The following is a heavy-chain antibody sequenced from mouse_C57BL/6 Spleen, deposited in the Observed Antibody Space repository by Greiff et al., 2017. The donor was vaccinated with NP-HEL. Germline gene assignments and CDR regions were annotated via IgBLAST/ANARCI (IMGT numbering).Heavy chain of an antibody. D-gene: IGHD2-3*01. CDR2: IDPEDGDT. CDR1: GFNIKDYY. Sequence: EVQLQQSGAELVRPGASVKLSCTASGFNIKDYYMHWVKQRPEQGLEWIGRIDPEDGDTEYAPKFQGKATMTADTSSNTAYLQLSSLTSEDTAVYYCTTGNDGYYGWFAYWGQGTLVTVSA. V-gene: IGHV14-1*01. CDR3: TTGNDGYYGWFAY. J-gene: IGHJ3*01.